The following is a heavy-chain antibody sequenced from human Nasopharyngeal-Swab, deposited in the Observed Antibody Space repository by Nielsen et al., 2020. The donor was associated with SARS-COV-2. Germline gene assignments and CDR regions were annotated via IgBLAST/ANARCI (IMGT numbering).Heavy chain of an antibody. CDR1: GGSISRSNW. Sequence: GSLRLSCAVSGGSISRSNWGRRVRQTTGKGLEWNGEIYHSGRTNYNPSLKSRVTISVAKSKNQFSLKLSSVTAAYTAVYYCARGEGDIAGSGHDYWGQGTLVTVSS. V-gene: IGHV4-4*02. CDR3: ARGEGDIAGSGHDY. D-gene: IGHD5-12*01. CDR2: IYHSGRT. J-gene: IGHJ4*02.